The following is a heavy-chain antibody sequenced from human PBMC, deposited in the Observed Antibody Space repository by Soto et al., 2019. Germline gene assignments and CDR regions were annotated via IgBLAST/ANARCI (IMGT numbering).Heavy chain of an antibody. J-gene: IGHJ6*02. V-gene: IGHV1-46*01. D-gene: IGHD3-10*01. CDR2: INPIGAGT. CDR3: AIYDSRDFGVGMES. Sequence: GASVKVACKASGYPFTTYLMNLVRQAPGHGLQWMGMINPIGAGTKYAQRFQGRVTMTRATSTNTVHLELRSLTPDDTAVYYCAIYDSRDFGVGMESRGQVPTIAVAS. CDR1: GYPFTTYL.